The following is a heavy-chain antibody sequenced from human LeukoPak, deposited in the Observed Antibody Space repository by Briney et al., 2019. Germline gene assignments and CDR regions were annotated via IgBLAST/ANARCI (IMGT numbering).Heavy chain of an antibody. CDR1: GFTFSSYA. J-gene: IGHJ4*02. V-gene: IGHV3-23*01. CDR2: INGGGDKT. D-gene: IGHD1-26*01. CDR3: AKSRGSTLFDS. Sequence: GGSLRLSCAASGFTFSSYAMGWVRQAPGKGLEWVSGINGGGDKTYYRDSVKGRITISRDNSKNTLYLQMNSLRAEDTAIYYCAKSRGSTLFDSWGQGTLVTVSS.